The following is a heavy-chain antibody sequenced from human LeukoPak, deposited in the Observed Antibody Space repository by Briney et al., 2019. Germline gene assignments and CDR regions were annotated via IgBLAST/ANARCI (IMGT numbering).Heavy chain of an antibody. D-gene: IGHD6-13*01. CDR1: GGSISSSSYY. Sequence: SETLSLTCTVSGGSISSSSYYWGWIRQPPVKGLEWIGSIYYSGSTYYNPSLKSRVTISVDTSKNQFSLKLSSVTAADTAVYYCARSYSSSWYLERWFDPWGQGTLVTVSS. CDR3: ARSYSSSWYLERWFDP. V-gene: IGHV4-39*07. CDR2: IYYSGST. J-gene: IGHJ5*02.